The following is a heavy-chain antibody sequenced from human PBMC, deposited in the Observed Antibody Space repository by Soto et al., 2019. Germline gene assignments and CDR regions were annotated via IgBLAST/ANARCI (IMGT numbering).Heavy chain of an antibody. V-gene: IGHV3-30*18. CDR1: GFTFSSLG. J-gene: IGHJ4*02. Sequence: QVQLVESGGGVVQPGRSLRLSCAASGFTFSSLGMHWVRQAPGKGLEWVAIISHDGSSQYYADSVKGRFIISRDNSKNILDLQLNSLRTEDTAVYYCAKEIGDSNDYPLEYWGQGILVTVSS. CDR2: ISHDGSSQ. CDR3: AKEIGDSNDYPLEY. D-gene: IGHD3-16*01.